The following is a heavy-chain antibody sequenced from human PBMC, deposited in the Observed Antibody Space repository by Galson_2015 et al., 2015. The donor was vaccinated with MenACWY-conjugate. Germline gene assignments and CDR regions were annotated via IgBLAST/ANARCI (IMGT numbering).Heavy chain of an antibody. Sequence: SVKVSCKASGGTFSSYAISWVRQAPGQGLEWMGGIIPIFGTANYAQKFQGRVTITADESTSTAYMELSSLRSEDTAVYYCARQEDWLLSIGARGLTGTTYYYGMDVWGQGTTVTVSS. CDR2: IIPIFGTA. D-gene: IGHD3/OR15-3a*01. J-gene: IGHJ6*02. CDR1: GGTFSSYA. CDR3: ARQEDWLLSIGARGLTGTTYYYGMDV. V-gene: IGHV1-69*13.